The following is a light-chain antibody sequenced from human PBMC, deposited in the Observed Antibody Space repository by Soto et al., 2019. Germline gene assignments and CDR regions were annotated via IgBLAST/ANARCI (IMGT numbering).Light chain of an antibody. Sequence: EIVMTQSPATLSVSRGERATLSCRASQSVSSNLAWYQQNPGQAPRLLIYHASTRATGIPARFSGSWSGTEFTLTISSLQSEDFAVYYCQQYNKWPLTFGGGNKVEIK. CDR1: QSVSSN. CDR2: HAS. CDR3: QQYNKWPLT. J-gene: IGKJ4*01. V-gene: IGKV3-15*01.